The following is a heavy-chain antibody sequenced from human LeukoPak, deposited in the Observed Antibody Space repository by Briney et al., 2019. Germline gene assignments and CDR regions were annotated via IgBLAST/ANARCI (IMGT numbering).Heavy chain of an antibody. CDR2: ISTSSEYI. J-gene: IGHJ4*02. V-gene: IGHV3-21*01. CDR1: GFTFSDYS. Sequence: PGGSLRLSCAASGFTFSDYSMTWIRQAPGKGLEWVSSISTSSEYIYYADSVKGRFTISRNNAKNSLYLQMNSLRADDTAVYYCARDYYGSGTFDYWGQGTLVTVSS. D-gene: IGHD3-10*01. CDR3: ARDYYGSGTFDY.